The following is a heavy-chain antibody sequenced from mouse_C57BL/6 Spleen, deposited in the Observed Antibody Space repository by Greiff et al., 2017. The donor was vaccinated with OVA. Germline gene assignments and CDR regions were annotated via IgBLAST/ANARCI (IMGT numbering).Heavy chain of an antibody. D-gene: IGHD1-1*01. CDR2: IHPNSGST. J-gene: IGHJ1*01. V-gene: IGHV1-64*01. CDR3: ARGLYYYASSDDWYSDV. Sequence: QVQLQQPGAELVKPGASVKLSCKASGYTFTSYWMHWVKQRPGQGLEWIGMIHPNSGSTNYNEKFKSKATLTVDKSSSTAYMQLSSLTSEGSAVYNCARGLYYYASSDDWYSDVWGAGTTVTVSS. CDR1: GYTFTSYW.